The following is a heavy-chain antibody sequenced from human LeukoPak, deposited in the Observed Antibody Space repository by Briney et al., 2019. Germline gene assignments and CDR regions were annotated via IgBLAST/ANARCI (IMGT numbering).Heavy chain of an antibody. CDR3: ARAGRAYYYDSSGSRATDAFDI. Sequence: SETLSLTCTVSGGSISSSSYYWRWIRQPPGKGLEWIGSIHYSGSTYYNPSLKSRVTISVDTSKNQFSLKLSSVTAADTAVYYCARAGRAYYYDSSGSRATDAFDIWGQGTMVTVSS. V-gene: IGHV4-39*01. J-gene: IGHJ3*02. CDR2: IHYSGST. D-gene: IGHD3-22*01. CDR1: GGSISSSSYY.